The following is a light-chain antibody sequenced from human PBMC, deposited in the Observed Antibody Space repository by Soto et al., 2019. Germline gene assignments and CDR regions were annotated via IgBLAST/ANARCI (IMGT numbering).Light chain of an antibody. CDR2: GAS. J-gene: IGKJ5*01. CDR3: PQSTNWPFP. V-gene: IGKV3-20*01. CDR1: QSVSSTY. Sequence: EVGWTQSPDTLSLSPGERATLSCRASQSVSSTYLAWYQQKPGQAPRLLISGASSRATGIPDRFSGSGSGTDFTLTISGLQSEDSAIYFCPQSTNWPFPFAQGTRLAIK.